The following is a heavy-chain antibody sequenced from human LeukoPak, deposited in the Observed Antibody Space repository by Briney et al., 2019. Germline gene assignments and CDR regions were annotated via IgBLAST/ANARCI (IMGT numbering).Heavy chain of an antibody. CDR2: IYYNGET. V-gene: IGHV4-30-4*01. CDR1: GVSITNGDDY. CDR3: VRDKWTKAGNSWLHYGMDV. D-gene: IGHD6-13*01. J-gene: IGHJ6*02. Sequence: SQTLSLTCTVSGVSITNGDDYWHWIRQPPGKGLEWIGYIYYNGETYYNPSLKSGVVISLDTSRNQFSLILTAADTAVYYCVRDKWTKAGNSWLHYGMDVWGQGATVTVSS.